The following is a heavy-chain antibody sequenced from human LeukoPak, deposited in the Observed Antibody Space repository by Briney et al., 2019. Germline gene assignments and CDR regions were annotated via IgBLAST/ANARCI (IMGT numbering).Heavy chain of an antibody. CDR1: GGSIISYY. V-gene: IGHV4-59*08. D-gene: IGHD3-10*02. CDR3: ARCLFGELCLYFDY. J-gene: IGHJ4*02. Sequence: PSETLSLTCTVSGGSIISYYWSWIRQPPAKGLEWMGYIYYIGSTNYNPSLNRRVTISVDTSKNQFLLEMSSVTAADTAVYYCARCLFGELCLYFDYWGQGPLVTVSS. CDR2: IYYIGST.